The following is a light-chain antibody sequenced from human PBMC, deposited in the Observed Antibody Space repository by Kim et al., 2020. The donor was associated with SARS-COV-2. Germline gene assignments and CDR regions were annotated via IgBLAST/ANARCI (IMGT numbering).Light chain of an antibody. CDR1: QSVSSN. CDR3: QQYNNWPQT. CDR2: GAS. J-gene: IGKJ1*01. Sequence: VSPGESATRSCRTSQSVSSNLAWYQQKPGQAPRLLIYGASTRATGIPARFSGSVSGTEFTLTISSLQSEDFAVYYCQQYNNWPQTFGQGTKVDIK. V-gene: IGKV3-15*01.